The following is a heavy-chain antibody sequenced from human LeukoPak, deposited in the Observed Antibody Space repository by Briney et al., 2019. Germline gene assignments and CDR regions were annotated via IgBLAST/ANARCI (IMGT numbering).Heavy chain of an antibody. CDR2: IYYSGST. J-gene: IGHJ3*02. CDR3: ARGSDSSSWYTFAFDI. V-gene: IGHV4-59*01. D-gene: IGHD6-13*01. Sequence: SETLSLTCTVSGGSISSYYWSWIRQPPGKGLEWIRYIYYSGSTNYNPSLKSRVTISVDTSKNQFPLKLSSVTAADTAVYYCARGSDSSSWYTFAFDIWGQGTMVTVSS. CDR1: GGSISSYY.